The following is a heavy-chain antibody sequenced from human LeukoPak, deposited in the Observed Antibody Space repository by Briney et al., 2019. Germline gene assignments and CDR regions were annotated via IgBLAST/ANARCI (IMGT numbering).Heavy chain of an antibody. V-gene: IGHV4-59*01. CDR3: ARRSGYGTDV. Sequence: SETLSLTCTVPGGSISSYYWSWIRQPPGKGLEWIGYIYYSGSTNYNPSLKSRVTISVDTSKSQFSLKLSSVTAADTAVYYCARRSGYGTDVWGQGTTVTVSS. J-gene: IGHJ6*02. CDR1: GGSISSYY. CDR2: IYYSGST. D-gene: IGHD1-26*01.